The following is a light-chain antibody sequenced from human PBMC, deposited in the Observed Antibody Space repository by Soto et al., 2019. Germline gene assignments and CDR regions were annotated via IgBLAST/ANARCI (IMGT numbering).Light chain of an antibody. CDR3: SSYTSTSALV. CDR2: DVS. Sequence: QSVLTQPASVSGSPGQSITISCTGTSSDVGGYNYVSWYQQHPGKAPKLIIYDVSNRPSGVSNRFSGSKSGNMASLTISGLQAEDEADYYCSSYTSTSALVFGGGTKLTVL. V-gene: IGLV2-14*01. CDR1: SSDVGGYNY. J-gene: IGLJ2*01.